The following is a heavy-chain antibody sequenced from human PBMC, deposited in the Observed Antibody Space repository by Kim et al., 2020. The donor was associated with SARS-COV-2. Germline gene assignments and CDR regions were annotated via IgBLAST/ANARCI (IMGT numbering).Heavy chain of an antibody. CDR2: LNPNTGGT. Sequence: ASVKVSCKASGYTFTAYFMHWLRQVPGQRLEWIGRLNPNTGGTNFAQKFQGRVTMTRDTSVNSVYMEVARLSSDDTAIYYCARPSGGSYLDPFDIWGQGTTVIVSP. CDR3: ARPSGGSYLDPFDI. CDR1: GYTFTAYF. D-gene: IGHD3-16*01. V-gene: IGHV1-2*06. J-gene: IGHJ3*02.